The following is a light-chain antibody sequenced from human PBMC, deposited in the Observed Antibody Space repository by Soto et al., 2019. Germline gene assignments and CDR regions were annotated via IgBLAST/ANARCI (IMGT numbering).Light chain of an antibody. V-gene: IGKV3-15*01. J-gene: IGKJ4*01. CDR3: QQYDNWPLT. CDR2: GAS. Sequence: ESVLTQSPGTLSLSPGEGATLSCRASQIVSSNHLAWYQRNPGQAPRLLIYGASTRATGIPARFSGSGSGTEFTLTISSLQSEDFAVYFCQQYDNWPLTFGGGTKVDIK. CDR1: QIVSSN.